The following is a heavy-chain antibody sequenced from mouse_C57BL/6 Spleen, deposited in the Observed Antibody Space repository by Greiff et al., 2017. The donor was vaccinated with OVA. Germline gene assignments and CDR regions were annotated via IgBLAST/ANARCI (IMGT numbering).Heavy chain of an antibody. CDR3: ASCYGRIYYFDY. J-gene: IGHJ2*02. CDR2: ISSGSSTI. V-gene: IGHV5-17*01. Sequence: EVQGVESGGGLVKPGGSLKLSCAASGFTFSDYGMHWVRQAPEKGLEWVASISSGSSTIYYADNVQGRFTISSDNAKNTLFMQMTSLRSEDTSMYYCASCYGRIYYFDYWGQGTSLTVSS. D-gene: IGHD1-1*01. CDR1: GFTFSDYG.